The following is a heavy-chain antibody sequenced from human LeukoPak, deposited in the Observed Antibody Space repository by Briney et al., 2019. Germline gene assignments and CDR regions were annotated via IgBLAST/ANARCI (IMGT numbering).Heavy chain of an antibody. CDR2: IYTGGSS. Sequence: SETLSLTCSVSGGSISSYYWSWIWQPAGKGLEWIGRIYTGGSSNYNPSLNSRVTMSVDTSKKQFSLKLSSVTAADTAVYFCATTEKNRYYINLWGPGTTVIVSS. CDR1: GGSISSYY. CDR3: ATTEKNRYYINL. V-gene: IGHV4-4*07. D-gene: IGHD2-21*01. J-gene: IGHJ6*01.